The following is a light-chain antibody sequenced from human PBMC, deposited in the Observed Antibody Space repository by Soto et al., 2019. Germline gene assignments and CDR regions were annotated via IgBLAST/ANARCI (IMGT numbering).Light chain of an antibody. CDR1: QSLVDNDGYSY. J-gene: IGKJ2*01. CDR2: KIS. V-gene: IGKV2-30*01. Sequence: VVMTQSPLSLPVTLGEPASVSCRSSQSLVDNDGYSYLSWFQQRPGQSPRRLIYKISNRDSGVPDRFSGSGSDTDFTRKISRVEPEDVAVYYCMQGTHWPYTFGQGTQLEI. CDR3: MQGTHWPYT.